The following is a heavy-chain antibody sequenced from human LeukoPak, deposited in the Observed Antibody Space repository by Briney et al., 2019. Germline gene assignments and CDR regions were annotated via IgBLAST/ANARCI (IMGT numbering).Heavy chain of an antibody. D-gene: IGHD6-19*01. CDR3: ARWSGYSSGWYEFDY. Sequence: GGSLRLSCAASGFTFYSYEMNWLRQAPGKGLEWVSYIRNDGSTKLYADSVKGRFTISRDNAKNSLSLQMDSLRVDDTAIYYCARWSGYSSGWYEFDYWGQGTLVTVSS. V-gene: IGHV3-48*03. CDR2: IRNDGSTK. J-gene: IGHJ4*02. CDR1: GFTFYSYE.